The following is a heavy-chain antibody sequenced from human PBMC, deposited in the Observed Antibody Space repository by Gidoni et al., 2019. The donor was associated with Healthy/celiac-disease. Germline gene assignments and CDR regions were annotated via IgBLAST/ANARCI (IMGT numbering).Heavy chain of an antibody. CDR2: INPSGGST. V-gene: IGHV1-46*01. D-gene: IGHD4-17*01. CDR1: GYTFTSEY. Sequence: QVQRVQPGAEVKKPGASVQVSCKASGYTFTSEYMQWGRQAPGHGLEWMGIINPSGGSTSYAQKFQGRVTMTRDTSTSTVYMELSSLRSEDTAVYYCARTNDYGGNRDWYFDLWGRGTLVTVSS. J-gene: IGHJ2*01. CDR3: ARTNDYGGNRDWYFDL.